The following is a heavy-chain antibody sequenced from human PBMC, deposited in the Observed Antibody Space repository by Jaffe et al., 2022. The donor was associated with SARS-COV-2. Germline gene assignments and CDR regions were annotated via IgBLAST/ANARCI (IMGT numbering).Heavy chain of an antibody. CDR1: GFTFSSYA. V-gene: IGHV3-30-3*01. CDR3: ARDSPLQDEQWLVPEY. CDR2: ISYDGSNK. J-gene: IGHJ4*02. Sequence: QVQLVESGGGVVQPGRSLRLSCAASGFTFSSYAMHWVRQAPGKGLEWVAVISYDGSNKYYADSVKGRFTISRDNSKNTLYLQMNSLRAEDTAVYYCARDSPLQDEQWLVPEYWGQGTLVTVSS. D-gene: IGHD6-19*01.